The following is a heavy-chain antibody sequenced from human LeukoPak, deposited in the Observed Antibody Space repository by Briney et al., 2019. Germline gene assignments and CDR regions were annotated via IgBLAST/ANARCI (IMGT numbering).Heavy chain of an antibody. D-gene: IGHD4-17*01. Sequence: NPSETLSLTCTVSGGSISSYYWSWIRQPPGKGLEWIGYIYYSGSTNYNPSLKSRVSISVVTSQNQFSLILRSVTAADAAVYYCARRAGDYAYYFDYWGQGNLVTVSS. CDR3: ARRAGDYAYYFDY. CDR2: IYYSGST. V-gene: IGHV4-59*01. J-gene: IGHJ4*02. CDR1: GGSISSYY.